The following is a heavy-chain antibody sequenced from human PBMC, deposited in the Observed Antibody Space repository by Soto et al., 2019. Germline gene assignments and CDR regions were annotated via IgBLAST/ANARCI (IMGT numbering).Heavy chain of an antibody. CDR1: VGAISSVDYY. J-gene: IGHJ5*02. CDR2: FYHRGTT. D-gene: IGHD3-22*01. Sequence: QVQLQESGPGLVKHSQPLSLTCTVSVGAISSVDYYWRWIRQSPGKGLEWIGYFYHRGTTYYNPSLARRVTISADTAKHQFSLRLSSVTVADTAVHYCAGTYFYDMSPTMFDPWGHGTLVTVSS. CDR3: AGTYFYDMSPTMFDP. V-gene: IGHV4-30-4*01.